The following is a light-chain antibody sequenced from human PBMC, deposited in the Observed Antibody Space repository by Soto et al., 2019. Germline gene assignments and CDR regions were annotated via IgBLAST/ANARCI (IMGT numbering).Light chain of an antibody. CDR3: QQYNKWPPFT. J-gene: IGKJ3*01. V-gene: IGKV3-15*01. CDR2: GAS. CDR1: QSVSSN. Sequence: EIVMTQSPATLSVSPGERATLSCRASQSVSSNLAWYQQKPGQAPRLLIYGASTRATGIPARFSGSGSGTECTLTISSLQSADFSVSSCQQYNKWPPFTVGPGTKVDIK.